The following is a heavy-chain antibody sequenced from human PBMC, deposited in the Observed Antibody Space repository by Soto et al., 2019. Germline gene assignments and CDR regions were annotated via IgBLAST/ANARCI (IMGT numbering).Heavy chain of an antibody. CDR3: ARAAHTVGANYYYYYGMDV. J-gene: IGHJ6*02. V-gene: IGHV3-33*01. CDR2: IWYDGSNK. CDR1: GFTFSSYG. Sequence: GGSLRLSCAASGFTFSSYGMHWVRQAPGKGLEWVAVIWYDGSNKYYADSVKGRFTISRDNSKNTLYLQMNSLRAEDTAVYYCARAAHTVGANYYYYYGMDVWGQGTTVTVS. D-gene: IGHD1-26*01.